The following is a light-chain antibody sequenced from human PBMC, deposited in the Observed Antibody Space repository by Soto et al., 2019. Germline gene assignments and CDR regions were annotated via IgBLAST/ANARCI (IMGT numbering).Light chain of an antibody. CDR3: QQYGSSPWT. Sequence: EIVLTQSPGTLSLSLGERATLSCSASQSCTSSFLAWYQQKPGQAPRLLIYGASSRATGIPDRLSGSGSGRDFTLTISRLEPEDFAVYYCQQYGSSPWTFGQGTKVEIK. CDR2: GAS. J-gene: IGKJ1*01. V-gene: IGKV3-20*01. CDR1: QSCTSSF.